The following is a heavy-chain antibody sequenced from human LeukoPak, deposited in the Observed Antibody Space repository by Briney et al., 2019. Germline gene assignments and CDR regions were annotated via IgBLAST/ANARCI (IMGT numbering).Heavy chain of an antibody. CDR1: GFTFSTYS. CDR2: IGSSDTTI. CDR3: AKGYGWEASYYYYYMDV. J-gene: IGHJ6*03. Sequence: GGSLRLSCAASGFTFSTYSMNWVRQAPGKGLEWVSYIGSSDTTIYYADSVKGRFTISRDNSKNTLYLQMNSLRAEDTAVYYCAKGYGWEASYYYYYMDVWGKGTTVTISS. V-gene: IGHV3-48*01. D-gene: IGHD1-26*01.